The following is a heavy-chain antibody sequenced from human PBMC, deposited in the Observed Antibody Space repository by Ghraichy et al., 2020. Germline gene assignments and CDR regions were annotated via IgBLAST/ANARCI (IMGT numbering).Heavy chain of an antibody. CDR1: GFTFSSYW. Sequence: GESLNISCAASGFTFSSYWMSWVRQAPGKGLEWVANIKQDGSEKYYVDSVKGRFTISRDNAKNSLYLQMNSLRAEDTAVYYCARAKAPNKFWSGYYTVWYYYGMDVWGQGTTVTVSS. V-gene: IGHV3-7*03. D-gene: IGHD3-3*01. CDR3: ARAKAPNKFWSGYYTVWYYYGMDV. CDR2: IKQDGSEK. J-gene: IGHJ6*02.